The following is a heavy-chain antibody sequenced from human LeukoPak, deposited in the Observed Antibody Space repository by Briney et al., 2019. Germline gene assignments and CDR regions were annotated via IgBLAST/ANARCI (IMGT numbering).Heavy chain of an antibody. Sequence: GGSLRLSCVVSGFTVSDNYMNWVRQAPGKGLEWLSIIFNEGTTYYADSVRGRFTISRNNSNSTIYLQMNSLRAEDTAVYYCARDSFHTYWGQGTLVTVSS. CDR1: GFTVSDNY. CDR3: ARDSFHTY. J-gene: IGHJ4*02. V-gene: IGHV3-66*01. CDR2: IFNEGTT.